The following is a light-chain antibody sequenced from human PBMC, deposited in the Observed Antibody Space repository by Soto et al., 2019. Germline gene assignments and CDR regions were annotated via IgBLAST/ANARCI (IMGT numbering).Light chain of an antibody. CDR1: QSVSNNY. CDR2: GAS. V-gene: IGKV3-20*01. Sequence: EIVLTQSPGTLSLSPGERATLSCRASQSVSNNYLAWYQQKPGQAPRLRIYGASNRATGIPDRCSGSGSGTDFTLTISRLEPEDFAVYYCQQYGSSGTFGQGTKVDIK. J-gene: IGKJ1*01. CDR3: QQYGSSGT.